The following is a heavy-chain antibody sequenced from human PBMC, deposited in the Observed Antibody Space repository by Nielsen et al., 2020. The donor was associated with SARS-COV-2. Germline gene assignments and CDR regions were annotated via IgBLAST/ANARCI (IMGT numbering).Heavy chain of an antibody. D-gene: IGHD6-13*01. CDR3: ARGYSSSWYYYYYYGMDV. J-gene: IGHJ6*02. V-gene: IGHV6-1*01. Sequence: WLRQSPSRGLEWLGRTYYRSKWYNDYAVSVKSRITINPDTSKNQFSLQLNSVTPEDTAVYYCARGYSSSWYYYYYYGMDVWGQGTTVTVSS. CDR2: TYYRSKWYN.